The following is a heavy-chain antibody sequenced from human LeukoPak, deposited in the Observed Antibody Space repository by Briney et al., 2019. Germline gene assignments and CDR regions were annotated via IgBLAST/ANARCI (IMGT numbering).Heavy chain of an antibody. CDR3: AKDGVRIAASGLLDN. D-gene: IGHD6-13*01. CDR1: GFTFSSYA. CDR2: ISGSGGST. V-gene: IGHV3-23*01. Sequence: PGGSLRLSCAASGFTFSSYAMSWVRQAPGKGLDWVSAISGSGGSTYYADSVKCRFTISRDNSKNTLYLQMNSLRAEDTAVYYCAKDGVRIAASGLLDNWGQGTLVTVSS. J-gene: IGHJ4*02.